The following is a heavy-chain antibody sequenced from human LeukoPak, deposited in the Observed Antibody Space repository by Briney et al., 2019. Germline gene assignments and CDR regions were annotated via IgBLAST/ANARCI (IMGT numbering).Heavy chain of an antibody. CDR1: GFTFSSYS. D-gene: IGHD4-17*01. J-gene: IGHJ6*03. CDR3: ARDRRGTTVTTFDYYYYMDV. CDR2: ISSTSSYI. Sequence: KTGGSLRLSCAASGFTFSSYSMNWVRQAPGKGLKWVSSISSTSSYIYYADSVKGRFTISRDNAKNSLYLQMNSLRAEDTALYYCARDRRGTTVTTFDYYYYMDVWGKGTTVTVSS. V-gene: IGHV3-21*01.